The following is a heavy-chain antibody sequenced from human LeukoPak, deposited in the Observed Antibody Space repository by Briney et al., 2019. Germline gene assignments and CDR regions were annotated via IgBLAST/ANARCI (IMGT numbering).Heavy chain of an antibody. Sequence: SETLSLTCAVYGGSLSGYYWSWIRQPPGKGLEWIGEINHSGSTNYNPSLKSRVTISVDTSKNQFSLKLSSVTAADTAVYYCARVRHYGGNSPFDYWGQGTLVTVSS. CDR2: INHSGST. V-gene: IGHV4-34*01. CDR3: ARVRHYGGNSPFDY. CDR1: GGSLSGYY. D-gene: IGHD4-23*01. J-gene: IGHJ4*02.